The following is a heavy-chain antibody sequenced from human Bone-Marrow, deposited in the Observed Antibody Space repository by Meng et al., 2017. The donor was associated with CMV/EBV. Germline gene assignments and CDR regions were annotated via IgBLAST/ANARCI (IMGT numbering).Heavy chain of an antibody. CDR1: GGSISSSSYY. J-gene: IGHJ4*02. CDR3: ARVGSSGWKRYFDY. D-gene: IGHD6-19*01. CDR2: IYYSGST. V-gene: IGHV4-39*07. Sequence: SCTVSGGSISSSSYYWGWIRQPPGKGLEWIGSIYYSGSTYYNPSLKSRVTISVDTSKNQFSLKLSSVTAADTAVYYCARVGSSGWKRYFDYWGQGTLVTVSS.